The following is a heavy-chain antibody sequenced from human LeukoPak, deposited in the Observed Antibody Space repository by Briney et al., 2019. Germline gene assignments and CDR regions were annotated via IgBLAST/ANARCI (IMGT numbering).Heavy chain of an antibody. CDR2: IYSGGST. V-gene: IGHV3-66*01. D-gene: IGHD5-18*01. CDR3: ARTTKYSGYYFDY. J-gene: IGHJ4*02. Sequence: SGGSLRLSCAASGFTVSSNYMSWVRQAPGEGLEWVSVIYSGGSTYYADSVKGRFTISRDNSKNTLYLQMNSLRAEDTAVYYCARTTKYSGYYFDYWGQGTLVTVSS. CDR1: GFTVSSNY.